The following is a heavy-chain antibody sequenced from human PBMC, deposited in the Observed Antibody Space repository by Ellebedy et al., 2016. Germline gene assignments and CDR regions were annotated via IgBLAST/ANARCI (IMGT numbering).Heavy chain of an antibody. CDR1: GGSISSSSYY. CDR2: FYFSGNT. CDR3: ARGGDRVDY. J-gene: IGHJ4*02. Sequence: SETLSLTCSVSGGSISSSSYYWGWIRQPPGKGLEWIGSFYFSGNTYNPSLKSRVTISGDTSKNQFSLRLSSVTAADTAVYFCARGGDRVDYWGQGTLVTVSS. D-gene: IGHD2-15*01. V-gene: IGHV4-39*01.